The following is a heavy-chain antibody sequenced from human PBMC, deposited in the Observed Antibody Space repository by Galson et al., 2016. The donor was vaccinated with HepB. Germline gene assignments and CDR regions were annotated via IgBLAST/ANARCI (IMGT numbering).Heavy chain of an antibody. V-gene: IGHV3-7*03. D-gene: IGHD1-26*01. Sequence: SLRLSCAASGFNLSGYWMSWVRQAPGKGLEWVANIKQDGSEKYYVDSVKGRFTISRDNAKNSLYLQMNSLRAEDTAVYYCARDVVQWELPYLYFYYYMDVWGKGTTVTVSS. CDR1: GFNLSGYW. CDR2: IKQDGSEK. J-gene: IGHJ6*03. CDR3: ARDVVQWELPYLYFYYYMDV.